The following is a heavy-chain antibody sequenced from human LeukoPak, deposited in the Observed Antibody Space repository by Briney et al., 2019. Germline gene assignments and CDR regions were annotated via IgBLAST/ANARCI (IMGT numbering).Heavy chain of an antibody. Sequence: ASVKVSCKASGYTFTSYDINWVRQATGQGLEWMGWMNPHNGDTGIAQKFQGRVTMTRDTSINTAYMELSSLRSEDTAVYYCATIPLGYCSSSSCYSEGNWGQGTLVTVSS. CDR3: ATIPLGYCSSSSCYSEGN. CDR1: GYTFTSYD. D-gene: IGHD2-2*03. J-gene: IGHJ4*02. CDR2: MNPHNGDT. V-gene: IGHV1-8*01.